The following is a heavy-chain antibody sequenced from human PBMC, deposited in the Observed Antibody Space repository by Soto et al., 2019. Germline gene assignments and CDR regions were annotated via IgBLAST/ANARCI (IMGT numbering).Heavy chain of an antibody. D-gene: IGHD6-13*01. CDR2: IIPIFGTA. Sequence: QVQLVQSGAEVKKPGSSVKVSCKASGGTFSSYAISWVRQAPGQGLEWMGGIIPIFGTANYAQKFHGSVTITADXSTATXXMELRRLRSEDTAVYYCARDAPGIAAAGTRYGMDVWGQGTTVTV. J-gene: IGHJ6*02. CDR1: GGTFSSYA. CDR3: ARDAPGIAAAGTRYGMDV. V-gene: IGHV1-69*12.